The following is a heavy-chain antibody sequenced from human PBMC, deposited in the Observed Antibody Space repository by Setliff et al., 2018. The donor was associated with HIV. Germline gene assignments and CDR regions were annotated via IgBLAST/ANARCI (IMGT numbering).Heavy chain of an antibody. CDR1: GGSISGYY. J-gene: IGHJ6*03. Sequence: ETLSLTCTVSGGSISGYYWSWVRQPPEKRLELIGFIHYSGSSDYNPSLKSRITISVDMSRNQFSLVLSSVTAADTAVYYCARFQAWQLGRRGGYYYYMDVWGKGTTVTSP. CDR3: ARFQAWQLGRRGGYYYYMDV. CDR2: IHYSGSS. V-gene: IGHV4-59*01. D-gene: IGHD1-1*01.